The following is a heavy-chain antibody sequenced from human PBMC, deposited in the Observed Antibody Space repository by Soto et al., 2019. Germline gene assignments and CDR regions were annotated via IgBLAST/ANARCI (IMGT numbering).Heavy chain of an antibody. D-gene: IGHD2-15*01. Sequence: QVQLVQSGAEVKKPGASVKVSCKASGYTFTSYGISWVRQAPGQGLEWMGWISAYNGNTNYAQKLQGRVTMTTDTSTSTAYMELRSLRSDDTAVYYCAREADIVVVVAAKGPYYYYGMDVWGQGTTVNVSS. CDR2: ISAYNGNT. CDR1: GYTFTSYG. J-gene: IGHJ6*02. V-gene: IGHV1-18*01. CDR3: AREADIVVVVAAKGPYYYYGMDV.